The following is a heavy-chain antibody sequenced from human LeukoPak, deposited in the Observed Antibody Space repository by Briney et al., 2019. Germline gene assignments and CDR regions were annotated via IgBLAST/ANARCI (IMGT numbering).Heavy chain of an antibody. CDR2: ISPDGNLK. J-gene: IGHJ4*02. D-gene: IGHD1/OR15-1a*01. CDR1: GFTFTTFG. Sequence: GGSLSLSCAASGFTFTTFGIHWVRQAPGKGLEWVADISPDGNLKYYTESVKGRFTVSRDNSKYMIYLQMNSLRGEDSALYYCGKINNNDDDWGQGTLVTVSS. V-gene: IGHV3-30*18. CDR3: GKINNNDDD.